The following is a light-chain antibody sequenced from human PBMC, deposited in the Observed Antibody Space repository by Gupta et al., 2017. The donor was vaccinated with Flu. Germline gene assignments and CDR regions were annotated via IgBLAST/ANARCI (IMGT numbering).Light chain of an antibody. CDR2: YAS. J-gene: IGKJ1*01. CDR3: QQSSSLPRT. CDR1: QGIASS. V-gene: IGKV6-21*01. Sequence: EIVLTQSPDFQSVTPKEKVTITCRASQGIASSLHWYQQKPEQSPKLLIKYASQYGSGVPSRFSGSGSGTDFTLTITSLEAEDAATYYCQQSSSLPRTFGQGTKVEIK.